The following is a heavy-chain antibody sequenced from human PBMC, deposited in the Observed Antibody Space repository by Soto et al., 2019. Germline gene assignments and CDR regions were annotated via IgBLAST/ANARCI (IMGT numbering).Heavy chain of an antibody. Sequence: EVQLVESGGGLIQPGGSLRLSCAASGSTVSKNYMSWVRQAPGKGLEWVSVIYSGGTTYYSDSVKGRFTISRDNSKNTLYLQMDSLRAEDTAVYYCARDGGRSGVDYWGQGNLVTVSS. J-gene: IGHJ4*02. D-gene: IGHD6-19*01. CDR1: GSTVSKNY. CDR2: IYSGGTT. CDR3: ARDGGRSGVDY. V-gene: IGHV3-53*01.